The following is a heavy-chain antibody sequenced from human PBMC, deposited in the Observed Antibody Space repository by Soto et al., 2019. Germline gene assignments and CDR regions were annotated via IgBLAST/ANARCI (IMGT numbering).Heavy chain of an antibody. J-gene: IGHJ4*02. CDR1: GFSLNTRGVG. V-gene: IGHV2-5*02. CDR3: AHRRGDLLTGHYYFDY. Sequence: QITLKESGPTLVKPTQTLTLTCTFSGFSLNTRGVGVGWIRQPPGKALEWLALISWDGEKRYRPSLKSRLTITKDTSEHQVVLTMTNMDPVDTATYYSAHRRGDLLTGHYYFDYWGQGTLVTVSS. D-gene: IGHD3-9*01. CDR2: ISWDGEK.